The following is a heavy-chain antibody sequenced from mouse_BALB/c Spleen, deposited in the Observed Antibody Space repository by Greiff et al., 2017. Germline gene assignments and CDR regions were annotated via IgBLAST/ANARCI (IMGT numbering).Heavy chain of an antibody. CDR2: IYPSDSYT. J-gene: IGHJ2*01. D-gene: IGHD2-3*01. V-gene: IGHV1-69*02. Sequence: VQLQQPGAELVRPGASVKLSCKASGYTFTSYWINWVKQRPGQGLEWIGNIYPSDSYTNYNQKFKDKATLTVDKSSSTAYMQLSSPTSEDSAVFCCTRDGYFDYWGQGTTLTVSS. CDR1: GYTFTSYW. CDR3: TRDGYFDY.